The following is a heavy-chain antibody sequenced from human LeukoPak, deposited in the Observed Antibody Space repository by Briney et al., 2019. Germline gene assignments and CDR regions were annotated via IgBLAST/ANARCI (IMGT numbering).Heavy chain of an antibody. D-gene: IGHD2-15*01. CDR1: GYSLTSYG. Sequence: GASVKVSCKASGYSLTSYGISWVRQAPGQGLEWMGWISAYNGNTNYAQKFQGRVTMTTDTSTSTAYMELRSLRSDDTAVYYCARDHRLGVMVAYGMDVWGQGTTVTVS. V-gene: IGHV1-18*01. CDR3: ARDHRLGVMVAYGMDV. CDR2: ISAYNGNT. J-gene: IGHJ6*02.